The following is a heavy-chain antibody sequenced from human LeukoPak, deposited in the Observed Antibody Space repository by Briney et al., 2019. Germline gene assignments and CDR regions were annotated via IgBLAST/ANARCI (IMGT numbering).Heavy chain of an antibody. CDR1: GFTFSIYE. Sequence: PGGSLRLSCAASGFTFSIYEINWVRPAPGKGLEWVSYISSSGSTIFYADSVKGRFTISRDNAKNSVYLEMNSLRAEDTAIYYCVRDISTTGPGLQYWGQGTLVTVSS. V-gene: IGHV3-48*03. D-gene: IGHD1-1*01. J-gene: IGHJ1*01. CDR2: ISSSGSTI. CDR3: VRDISTTGPGLQY.